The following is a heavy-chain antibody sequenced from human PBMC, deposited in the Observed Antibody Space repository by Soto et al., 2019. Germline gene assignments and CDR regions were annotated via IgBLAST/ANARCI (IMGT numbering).Heavy chain of an antibody. Sequence: ASVKVSCKASGYTFTSYGISWVRQAPGQGLEWMGWISAYNGNTNYAQKLQGRVTMTTDTSTSTAYMELRSLRSDDTAVYCCAHYDSSGYIGAFDIWGQGTMVTVSS. D-gene: IGHD3-22*01. J-gene: IGHJ3*02. V-gene: IGHV1-18*01. CDR2: ISAYNGNT. CDR3: AHYDSSGYIGAFDI. CDR1: GYTFTSYG.